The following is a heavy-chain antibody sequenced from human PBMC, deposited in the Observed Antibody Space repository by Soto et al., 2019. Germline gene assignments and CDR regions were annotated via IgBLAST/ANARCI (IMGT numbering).Heavy chain of an antibody. D-gene: IGHD3-3*01. CDR2: ISGSGGST. Sequence: GGSLRLSCAASGFTFSSYAMSWVRQAPGKGLEWVSAISGSGGSTYYADSVKGRFTISRDNSKKSLYLQMNSLRAEDTAVYYCAKDRLEGFLEWLFYAFDIWGQGTMVTVSS. J-gene: IGHJ3*02. CDR1: GFTFSSYA. CDR3: AKDRLEGFLEWLFYAFDI. V-gene: IGHV3-23*01.